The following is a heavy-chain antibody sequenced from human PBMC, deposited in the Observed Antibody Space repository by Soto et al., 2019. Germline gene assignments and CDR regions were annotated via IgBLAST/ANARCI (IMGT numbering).Heavy chain of an antibody. CDR2: IQHDGSNP. J-gene: IGHJ4*02. CDR1: GFTFSTYG. V-gene: IGHV3-33*05. CDR3: ARLIRCLNYDY. Sequence: QVQLVESGGGVVQPGTSLRLSCAASGFTFSTYGMHWVRQAPGKGLEWVASIQHDGSNPYYADTAKGRFTVSKDNSKNTLFLDMDSLRVGDTAVYVCARLIRCLNYDYWGQGTLLIVSS.